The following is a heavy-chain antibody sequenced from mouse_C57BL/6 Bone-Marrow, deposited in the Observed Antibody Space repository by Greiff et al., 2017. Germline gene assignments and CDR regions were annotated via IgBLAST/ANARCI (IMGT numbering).Heavy chain of an antibody. D-gene: IGHD1-1*01. Sequence: VQLQQPGAELVKPGASVKLSCKASGYTFTSYWMHWVKQRPGQGLEWIGMIHPNSGSTNYNEKFKSKATLTVDKSYSTAYMQLSSLTSEDSAIYYCARRRVITTVVVEQDWYFDVWGTGTTVTVSS. CDR3: ARRRVITTVVVEQDWYFDV. CDR1: GYTFTSYW. CDR2: IHPNSGST. V-gene: IGHV1-64*01. J-gene: IGHJ1*03.